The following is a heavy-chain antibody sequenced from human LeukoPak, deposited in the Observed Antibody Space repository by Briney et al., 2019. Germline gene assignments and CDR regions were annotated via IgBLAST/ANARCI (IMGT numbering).Heavy chain of an antibody. CDR3: TRDSIHTY. CDR1: GFTFSIYA. Sequence: GGSLRLSCAASGFTFSIYAMHWVRQAPGKGLEWVSIIYNEGTTFYTDSVRGRFTISRDDSKNTIYLLMNSLRAEDTAIYYCTRDSIHTYWGQGALVTVSS. J-gene: IGHJ4*02. V-gene: IGHV3-NL1*01. CDR2: IYNEGTT.